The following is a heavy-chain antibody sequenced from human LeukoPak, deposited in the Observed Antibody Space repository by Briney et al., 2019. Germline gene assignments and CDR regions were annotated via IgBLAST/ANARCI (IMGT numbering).Heavy chain of an antibody. D-gene: IGHD5-18*01. CDR2: INPSGGST. Sequence: ASVKVSCKASGYTFTGYYMHWVRQAPGQGLEWMGIINPSGGSTSYAQKFQGRVTMTRDTSTSTVYMELSSLRSEDTAVYYCARDIGGDTAMVWGQGTLVTVSS. V-gene: IGHV1-46*01. CDR3: ARDIGGDTAMV. J-gene: IGHJ4*02. CDR1: GYTFTGYY.